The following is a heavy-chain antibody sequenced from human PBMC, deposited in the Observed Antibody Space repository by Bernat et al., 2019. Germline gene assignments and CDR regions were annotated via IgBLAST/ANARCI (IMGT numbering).Heavy chain of an antibody. D-gene: IGHD2-21*01. CDR1: GYTFTSYD. CDR3: AGVYSGGLYYYYYYGMDV. J-gene: IGHJ6*02. V-gene: IGHV1-8*01. Sequence: QVQLVQSGAEVKKPGASVKVSCKASGYTFTSYDINWVRQATGQGLEWMGWMNPNSGNTGYAQKFQGRVTMTRNTTISTAYMELSSLRSEDTAVYYCAGVYSGGLYYYYYYGMDVWGQGTTVTVSS. CDR2: MNPNSGNT.